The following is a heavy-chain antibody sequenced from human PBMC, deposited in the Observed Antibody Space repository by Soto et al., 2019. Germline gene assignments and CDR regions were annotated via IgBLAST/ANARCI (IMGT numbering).Heavy chain of an antibody. CDR3: AKGGQLLSEGGGY. V-gene: IGHV3-9*01. Sequence: EVQLVESGGGLVQPGRSLRLSCAASGFTFDDYAMYWVRQAPGKGLEWVSGISWNSGSIGYADSVKGRFTISRDNAKNSLYLQMNSLRAEDTALYYCAKGGQLLSEGGGYWGQGTLVTVSS. CDR1: GFTFDDYA. D-gene: IGHD2-2*01. CDR2: ISWNSGSI. J-gene: IGHJ4*02.